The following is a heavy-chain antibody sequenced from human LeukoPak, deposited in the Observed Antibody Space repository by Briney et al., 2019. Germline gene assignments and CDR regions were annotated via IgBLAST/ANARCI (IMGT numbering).Heavy chain of an antibody. CDR3: ARGGGSYGDYSLWLGY. CDR2: ISAYSGNT. D-gene: IGHD4-17*01. Sequence: ASVKVSCKASGYTFSGYGFIWVRQAPGQGLEWMGWISAYSGNTKYAQKYQARVTLTTDTSTSTAYMELRSLRSDDTAVYYCARGGGSYGDYSLWLGYWGQGTLVTVSS. J-gene: IGHJ4*02. CDR1: GYTFSGYG. V-gene: IGHV1-18*01.